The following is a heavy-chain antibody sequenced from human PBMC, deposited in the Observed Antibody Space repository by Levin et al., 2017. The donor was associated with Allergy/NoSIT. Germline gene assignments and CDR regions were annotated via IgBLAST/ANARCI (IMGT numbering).Heavy chain of an antibody. CDR2: ISAYNGNT. D-gene: IGHD5-18*01. J-gene: IGHJ3*02. Sequence: GESLKISCKASGYTFTSYGISWVRQAPGQGLEWMGWISAYNGNTNYAQKLQGRVTMTTDTSTSTAYMELRSLRSDDTAVYYCARDGYSYGSHEPTEAFDIWGRGTMVTVAS. V-gene: IGHV1-18*01. CDR3: ARDGYSYGSHEPTEAFDI. CDR1: GYTFTSYG.